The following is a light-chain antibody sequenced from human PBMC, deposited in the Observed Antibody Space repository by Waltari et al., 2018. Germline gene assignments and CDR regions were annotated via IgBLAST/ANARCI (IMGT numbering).Light chain of an antibody. CDR2: DVS. V-gene: IGLV2-11*01. Sequence: QSALTQPRSVSGSPGQSVTISCTGTSSDVGGYTYVSWYQRHPGKAPKLMVYDVSKRPSGVPDRVSGSKSGNSASLTISGLQAEDEADYYCCSYAGSLVVFGGGTKLTVL. CDR1: SSDVGGYTY. CDR3: CSYAGSLVV. J-gene: IGLJ2*01.